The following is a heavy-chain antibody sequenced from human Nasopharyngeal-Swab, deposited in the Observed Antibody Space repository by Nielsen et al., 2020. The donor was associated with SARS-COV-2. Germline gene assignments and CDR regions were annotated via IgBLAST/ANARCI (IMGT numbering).Heavy chain of an antibody. CDR3: AHYASAAY. Sequence: GGSLRLSCAASGFNFNTSWMTWVRQAPGKGLAWVANINPDGSEMQYVDSVKGRFTISRDNAENSLYLHMNSLRGDDTAVYYCAHYASAAYWGQGTLVTVSS. J-gene: IGHJ4*02. D-gene: IGHD2-2*01. CDR1: GFNFNTSW. CDR2: INPDGSEM. V-gene: IGHV3-7*03.